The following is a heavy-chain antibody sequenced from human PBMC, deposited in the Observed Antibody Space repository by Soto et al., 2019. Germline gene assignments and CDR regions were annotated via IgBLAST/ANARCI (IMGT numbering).Heavy chain of an antibody. Sequence: EVQLVESGGGLVQPGGSLRLSCEASGFTFSSNGMNWVRQAPGKGLEWVSFISIGSSTINYADSVRGRFTISRDNAKNSLYLQMNSLRDEDTAGYYCARDWVVYYSDIRAHIPHLDSWGQGTLVTVSS. J-gene: IGHJ4*02. CDR3: ARDWVVYYSDIRAHIPHLDS. D-gene: IGHD3-22*01. CDR2: ISIGSSTI. CDR1: GFTFSSNG. V-gene: IGHV3-48*02.